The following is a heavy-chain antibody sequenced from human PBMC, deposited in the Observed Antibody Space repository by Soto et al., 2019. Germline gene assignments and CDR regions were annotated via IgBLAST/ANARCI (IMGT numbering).Heavy chain of an antibody. CDR3: AKDLPPFNATTVIAFDS. V-gene: IGHV3-30*18. D-gene: IGHD4-17*01. J-gene: IGHJ4*02. Sequence: GGSLRLSCAASGFTFSSYGMHWVRQAPGKGLEWVAVISYDGSNKYYADSVKGRFTISRDNSKNTLYLQMNSLRAEDTAVYYCAKDLPPFNATTVIAFDSWGQGTLVTVSS. CDR2: ISYDGSNK. CDR1: GFTFSSYG.